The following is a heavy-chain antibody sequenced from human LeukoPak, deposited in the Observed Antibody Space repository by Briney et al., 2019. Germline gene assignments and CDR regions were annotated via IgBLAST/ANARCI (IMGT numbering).Heavy chain of an antibody. J-gene: IGHJ6*02. Sequence: ASVKVSCKASGYTFTSYDINWVRQATGQGLEWMGWMNPNSGNTGYAQKFQGRVTMTRNTSISTAYMELSSLRSEDTAVYYCARHGSGSYSDSYGMDVWGQGTTVTVSS. CDR2: MNPNSGNT. D-gene: IGHD3-10*01. CDR3: ARHGSGSYSDSYGMDV. V-gene: IGHV1-8*01. CDR1: GYTFTSYD.